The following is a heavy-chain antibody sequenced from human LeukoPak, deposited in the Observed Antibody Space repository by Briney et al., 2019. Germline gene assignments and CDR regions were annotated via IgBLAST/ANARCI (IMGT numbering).Heavy chain of an antibody. CDR1: GFTVSKY. D-gene: IGHD3-10*02. CDR2: ISSSGSTI. CDR3: AELGITMIGGV. Sequence: GGSLRLSCAASGFTVSKYMSWVRQAPGKGLEWVSYISSSGSTIYYADSVKGRFTISRDNAKNSLYLQMNSLRAEDTAVYYCAELGITMIGGVWGKGTTVTISS. V-gene: IGHV3-48*03. J-gene: IGHJ6*04.